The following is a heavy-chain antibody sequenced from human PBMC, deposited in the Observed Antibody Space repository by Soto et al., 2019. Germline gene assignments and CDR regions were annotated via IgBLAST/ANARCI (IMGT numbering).Heavy chain of an antibody. D-gene: IGHD4-17*01. CDR3: ARHGTVALDY. V-gene: IGHV4-59*01. J-gene: IGHJ4*02. CDR2: IYYSGST. Sequence: KPSETLSLTCTVSGGSISSYYWSWIRQPPGKGLEWIGYIYYSGSTNYNPSLKSRVTISVDTSKNQFSLKLSSVTAADTAVYYCARHGTVALDYWGQGTLVTVSS. CDR1: GGSISSYY.